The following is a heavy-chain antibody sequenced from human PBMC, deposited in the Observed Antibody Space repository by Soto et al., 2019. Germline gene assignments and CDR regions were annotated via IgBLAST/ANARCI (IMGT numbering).Heavy chain of an antibody. J-gene: IGHJ5*02. CDR2: IIPILGIA. CDR3: ARVGCSSTSCYVGWFDP. V-gene: IGHV1-69*02. Sequence: QVQLVQSGAEVKKPGSSVKVSCKASGGTFSSYTISWVRQAPGQGLEWMGRIIPILGIANYAQKFQGRVTITADKSTSTAYIELSSLRSEDTAVYYCARVGCSSTSCYVGWFDPWGQGTLVTVSS. D-gene: IGHD2-2*01. CDR1: GGTFSSYT.